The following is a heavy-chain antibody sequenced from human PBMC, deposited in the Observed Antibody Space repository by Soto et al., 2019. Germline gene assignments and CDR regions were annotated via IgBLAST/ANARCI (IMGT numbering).Heavy chain of an antibody. Sequence: GASVKVSCKASGYTFTSYGISWVRQAPGQGLEWMGWISAYNGNTNSAQKLQGRVTMTTDTSTSTAYMELRSLRSDDTAVYYCARDLGDYDYVWGSYRPSMSYYYYGLDVWGQGTLVTVSS. D-gene: IGHD3-16*02. CDR3: ARDLGDYDYVWGSYRPSMSYYYYGLDV. V-gene: IGHV1-18*04. CDR1: GYTFTSYG. CDR2: ISAYNGNT. J-gene: IGHJ6*02.